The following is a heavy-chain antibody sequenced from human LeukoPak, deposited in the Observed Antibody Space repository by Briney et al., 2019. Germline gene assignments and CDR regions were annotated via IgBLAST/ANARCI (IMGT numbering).Heavy chain of an antibody. J-gene: IGHJ5*02. CDR2: IYYSGST. CDR3: AGLDYDFWSGYYANNWFDP. CDR1: GGSISSSSYY. D-gene: IGHD3-3*01. Sequence: SETLSLTCSVSGGSISSSSYYWGWIRQPPGKGLEWIGRIYYSGSTYYNPSLKSRVTISVDTSKNQLSMKLSSVTAADTAVYYCAGLDYDFWSGYYANNWFDPWGQGTLVTVSS. V-gene: IGHV4-39*01.